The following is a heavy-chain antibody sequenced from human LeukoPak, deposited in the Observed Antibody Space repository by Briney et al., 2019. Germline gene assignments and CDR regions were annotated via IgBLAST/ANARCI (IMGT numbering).Heavy chain of an antibody. CDR2: ISSSNYI. V-gene: IGHV3-21*01. Sequence: PGGSLRLSCAASGFAFSSYSMNWVRQAPGKGLGWVSSISSSNYIYYADSVKGRFTISRDNAKNSLYLQMNSLRAEDTAVYYCARDSSSWYTLDYWGQGTLVTVSS. D-gene: IGHD6-13*01. CDR3: ARDSSSWYTLDY. CDR1: GFAFSSYS. J-gene: IGHJ4*02.